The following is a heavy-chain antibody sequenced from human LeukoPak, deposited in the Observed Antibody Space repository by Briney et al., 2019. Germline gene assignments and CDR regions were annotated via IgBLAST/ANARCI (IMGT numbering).Heavy chain of an antibody. CDR1: GYTFSNYF. CDR3: ARLGTPTFYYYMDV. V-gene: IGHV7-4-1*04. D-gene: IGHD1-14*01. J-gene: IGHJ6*03. CDR2: INTNTGNP. Sequence: ASVKVSCKASGYTFSNYFMNWVRQAPGQGLEWMGWINTNTGNPTYAQGFTGRFVFSLDTSVSMAYLQISSLRAEDTAVYYCARLGTPTFYYYMDVWGKGTTVTVSS.